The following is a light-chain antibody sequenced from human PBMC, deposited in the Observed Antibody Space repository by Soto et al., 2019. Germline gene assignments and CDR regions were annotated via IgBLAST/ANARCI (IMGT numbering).Light chain of an antibody. V-gene: IGKV1-39*01. CDR1: QTVSTY. CDR2: GAS. CDR3: QQSYKTPRT. J-gene: IGKJ2*01. Sequence: DIQMTQSPSSLSASVGDTVTFTCRASQTVSTYLNWYQMKPGKAPKLLIYGASSLQSGVPSRFSANGSATEFALTISGLRPEDSATFYCQQSYKTPRTFGQGSRLEIK.